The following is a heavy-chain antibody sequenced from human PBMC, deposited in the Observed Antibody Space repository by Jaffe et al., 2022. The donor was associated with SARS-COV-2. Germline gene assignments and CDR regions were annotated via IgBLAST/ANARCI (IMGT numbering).Heavy chain of an antibody. V-gene: IGHV4-34*01. CDR3: ARKAILYQVLQTFYYYGMDV. CDR2: INHSGST. Sequence: QVQLQQWGAGLLKPSETLSLTCAVYGGSFSGYYWSWIRQSPGKGLEWIGEINHSGSTNYNPSLKSRVTISVDTSKNQFSLKLSSVTAADTAVYYCARKAILYQVLQTFYYYGMDVWGQGTTVTVSS. J-gene: IGHJ6*02. D-gene: IGHD2-2*01. CDR1: GGSFSGYY.